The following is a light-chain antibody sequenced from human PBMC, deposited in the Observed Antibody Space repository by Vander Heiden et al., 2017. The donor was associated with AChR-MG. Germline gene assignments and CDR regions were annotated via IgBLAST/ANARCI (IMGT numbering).Light chain of an antibody. V-gene: IGKV2-28*01. CDR1: QSLLHSNGYNY. CDR3: RQALQTPQT. Sequence: IVLTQSPLSLPVTPGEPASISSRSSQSLLHSNGYNYLDWYLQKPGQSPQLLIYLGSNRASGVPDRFSGSASGIDYTLKISRVEAEDVGVYYCRQALQTPQTFGQGTKVEIK. CDR2: LGS. J-gene: IGKJ1*01.